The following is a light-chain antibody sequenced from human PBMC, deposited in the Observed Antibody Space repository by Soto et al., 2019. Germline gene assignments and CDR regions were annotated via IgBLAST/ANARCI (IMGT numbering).Light chain of an antibody. Sequence: DIQMTQYPSNLSASVGDRVTITCRASQSISSHLAWYQQRPGKAPEVLIYDASTLESGVPSRFSGSGSGTKFTLTISSLQPDDFATYYCQQYSSNSYTFGQGTKLEIK. J-gene: IGKJ2*01. CDR3: QQYSSNSYT. CDR2: DAS. V-gene: IGKV1-5*01. CDR1: QSISSH.